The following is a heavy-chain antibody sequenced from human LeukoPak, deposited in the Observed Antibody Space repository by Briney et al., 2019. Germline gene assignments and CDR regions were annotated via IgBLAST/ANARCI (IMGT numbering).Heavy chain of an antibody. Sequence: GGSLRLSCAASGFTFDDYAMHWVRQAPGKGLEWVSGISWSSGSIGYADSVKGRFTISRDNAKNSLYLQMNSLRAEDTALYYCAKAAAYSSSYFDYWGQGTLVTVSS. V-gene: IGHV3-9*01. CDR2: ISWSSGSI. J-gene: IGHJ4*02. CDR3: AKAAAYSSSYFDY. CDR1: GFTFDDYA. D-gene: IGHD6-6*01.